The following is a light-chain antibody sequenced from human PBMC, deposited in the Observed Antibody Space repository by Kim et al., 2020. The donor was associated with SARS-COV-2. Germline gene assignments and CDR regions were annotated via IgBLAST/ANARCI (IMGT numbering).Light chain of an antibody. Sequence: GQAATIACIGTSSDVGGYTYVSWYQHHPGKAPKRMIYDVSKRPSGVPDRFSGSKSDNTASLTISGLQAEDEADYSCCSYAGSYTWVFGGGTQLTVL. CDR2: DVS. V-gene: IGLV2-11*01. CDR3: CSYAGSYTWV. CDR1: SSDVGGYTY. J-gene: IGLJ3*02.